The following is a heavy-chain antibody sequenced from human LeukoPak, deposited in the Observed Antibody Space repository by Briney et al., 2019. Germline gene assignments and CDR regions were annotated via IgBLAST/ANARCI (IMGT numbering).Heavy chain of an antibody. CDR1: GVSISCSSYY. V-gene: IGHV4-39*07. J-gene: IGHJ4*02. Sequence: SETLSLTCTVSGVSISCSSYYWAWIRQPPGKGLEWIGSIYYSGSTYYNPSLKSRVTISVDTSKNQFSLKVSSVTAADTAVYYCARVARMSNFDYWGQGTLVTVSS. CDR3: ARVARMSNFDY. CDR2: IYYSGST. D-gene: IGHD5-12*01.